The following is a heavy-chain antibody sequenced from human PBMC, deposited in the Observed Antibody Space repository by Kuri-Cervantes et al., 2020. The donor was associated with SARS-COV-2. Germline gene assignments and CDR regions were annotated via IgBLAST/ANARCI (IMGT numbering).Heavy chain of an antibody. D-gene: IGHD2-2*01. V-gene: IGHV4-34*01. CDR1: GGSFSGYY. J-gene: IGHJ6*02. CDR3: AREDLGNCSSTSCPYYYYGMDV. Sequence: SETLSLTCAVYGGSFSGYYWSWIRQPPGKGLEWIGEINHSGSTNYNPSLKSRVTISVDTSKNQLPLKMSSVTAADTAVYYCAREDLGNCSSTSCPYYYYGMDVCGQGITV. CDR2: INHSGST.